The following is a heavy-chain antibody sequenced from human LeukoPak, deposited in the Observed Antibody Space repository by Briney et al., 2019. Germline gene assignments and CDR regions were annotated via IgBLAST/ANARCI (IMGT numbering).Heavy chain of an antibody. CDR2: IRQDGSER. CDR3: ARDKFPSSSGWQKSFDY. Sequence: GGSLRLSCAASGFSFNSYWMSWVRQAPGTGLEWVANIRQDGSERYYADSLKGRFTISRDNAKNSLYLQMNSLRAEDTAVYYCARDKFPSSSGWQKSFDYWGQGTLVTVSS. J-gene: IGHJ4*02. D-gene: IGHD6-25*01. CDR1: GFSFNSYW. V-gene: IGHV3-7*01.